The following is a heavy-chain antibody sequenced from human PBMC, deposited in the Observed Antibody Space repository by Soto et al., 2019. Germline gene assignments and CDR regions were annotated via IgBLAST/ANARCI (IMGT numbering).Heavy chain of an antibody. Sequence: PSETLSLTCTVSGGSISSSSYYWGWIRQPPGKGLEWIGSIYYSGSTYYNPSLKSRVTISVDTSKNQFSLKLSSVTAADTAVYYCARDDYKDGGNNWFDPWGQGTLVTVSS. D-gene: IGHD3-16*01. V-gene: IGHV4-39*02. CDR2: IYYSGST. CDR3: ARDDYKDGGNNWFDP. CDR1: GGSISSSSYY. J-gene: IGHJ5*02.